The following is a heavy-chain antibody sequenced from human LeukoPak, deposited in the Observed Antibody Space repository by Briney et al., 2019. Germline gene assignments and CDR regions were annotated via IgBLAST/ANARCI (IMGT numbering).Heavy chain of an antibody. D-gene: IGHD3-22*01. CDR1: GYTFTGYY. CDR3: ARDYDSSGYYYSSWFYP. Sequence: ASVKVSCKASGYTFTGYYMHWVRQTPGQGLEWMGWINPNSGGTNYAQKFQGRVTMTRDTSISTAYMELSRLRSDDTAVYYCARDYDSSGYYYSSWFYPWGQGTLVTVSS. J-gene: IGHJ5*02. V-gene: IGHV1-2*02. CDR2: INPNSGGT.